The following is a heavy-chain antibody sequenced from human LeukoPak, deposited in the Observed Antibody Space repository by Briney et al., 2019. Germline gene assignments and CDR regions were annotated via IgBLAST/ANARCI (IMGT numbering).Heavy chain of an antibody. CDR1: GGTFSSYA. CDR2: IIPILGIA. V-gene: IGHV1-69*04. Sequence: GASVKVSCKASGGTFSSYAISWVRQAPGQGPEWMGRIIPILGIANYAQKFQGRVTITADKSTSTAYMELSSLRSEDTAVYYCARSVTTSLMRVDWGQGTLVTVSS. J-gene: IGHJ4*02. CDR3: ARSVTTSLMRVD. D-gene: IGHD4-11*01.